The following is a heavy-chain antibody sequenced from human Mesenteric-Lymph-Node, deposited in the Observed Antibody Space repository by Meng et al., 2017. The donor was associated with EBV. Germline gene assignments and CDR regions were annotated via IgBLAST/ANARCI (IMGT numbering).Heavy chain of an antibody. D-gene: IGHD2-15*01. Sequence: QGQLQKGGAGLLKPSATLSLTCEVSGGSFSNYYWSWIRQTPGKGLEWIGEINHSGSANYNPSLKSRVTISIDTSKNQFSLRLNSVTAADTAVYYCARGVQVAWRFDPWGQGTLVTVSS. CDR2: INHSGSA. CDR1: GGSFSNYY. CDR3: ARGVQVAWRFDP. J-gene: IGHJ5*02. V-gene: IGHV4-34*02.